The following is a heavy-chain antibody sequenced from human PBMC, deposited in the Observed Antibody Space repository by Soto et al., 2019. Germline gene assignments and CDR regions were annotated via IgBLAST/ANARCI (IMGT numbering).Heavy chain of an antibody. Sequence: PSETLSLMGTVSGGSISSSSYYWGWIRQPPGKGLEWIGSIYYSGSTYYKPSLKSRVTISVDTSTNQFSLKLSPVTAADTAVYYCAIGDTAMVALGMDVWGQGTTVT. V-gene: IGHV4-39*01. CDR1: GGSISSSSYY. J-gene: IGHJ6*02. CDR3: AIGDTAMVALGMDV. CDR2: IYYSGST. D-gene: IGHD5-18*01.